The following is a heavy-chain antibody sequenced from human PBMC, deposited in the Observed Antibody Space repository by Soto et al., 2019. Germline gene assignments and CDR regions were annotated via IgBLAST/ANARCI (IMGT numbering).Heavy chain of an antibody. CDR2: IYWDDDR. D-gene: IGHD3-3*01. CDR3: AHRRSGLRCHWDFGIFDY. Sequence: QITLKESGPTVVKPTQTLTLTCTFSGFSLGTTGVGVGWIRQPPGEALEWLALIYWDDDRRYSPSLKSRLTITKDTSKNQVVLTLTNVDPVDTATYYCAHRRSGLRCHWDFGIFDYWGQGTLVAVST. CDR1: GFSLGTTGVG. V-gene: IGHV2-5*02. J-gene: IGHJ4*02.